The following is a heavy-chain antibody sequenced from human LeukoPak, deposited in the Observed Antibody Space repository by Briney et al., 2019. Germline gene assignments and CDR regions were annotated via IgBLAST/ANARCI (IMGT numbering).Heavy chain of an antibody. D-gene: IGHD3-10*01. CDR2: IYSGGST. CDR3: ARDMPYGSGSFYDAFDI. V-gene: IGHV3-66*02. CDR1: GFTFSSNY. Sequence: GGSLRLSCAASGFTFSSNYMSWVRQAPGKGLEWVSVIYSGGSTYYADSVKGRFTISRDNSKNTLYLQMNSLRAEDTAVYYCARDMPYGSGSFYDAFDIWGQGTMVTVSS. J-gene: IGHJ3*02.